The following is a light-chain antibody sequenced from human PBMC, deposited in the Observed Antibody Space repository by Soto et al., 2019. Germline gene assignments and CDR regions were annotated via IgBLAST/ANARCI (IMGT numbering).Light chain of an antibody. J-gene: IGLJ2*01. V-gene: IGLV1-40*01. CDR2: GNS. Sequence: QLVLTQPPSVSGAPGQRVTISCTGSSSNIGAGYDVHWYQQLPGTAPKLLIYGNSNRPSALPDRFSGSKSGTSASLAITGLQAEDEADYYCQSYDSSLSGSEVFGGGTKLTVL. CDR3: QSYDSSLSGSEV. CDR1: SSNIGAGYD.